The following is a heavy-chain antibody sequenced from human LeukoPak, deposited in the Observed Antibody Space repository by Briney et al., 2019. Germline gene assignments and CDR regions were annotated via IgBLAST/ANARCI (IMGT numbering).Heavy chain of an antibody. CDR1: GFTLSDYH. D-gene: IGHD3-10*01. J-gene: IGHJ5*02. V-gene: IGHV3-21*01. CDR2: ITTIRHDI. Sequence: PGGALRLSCAASGFTLSDYHMNWVRQAPGKGLEWRSSITTIRHDIYYAGAVRGRFTSSRDNAKNSLYLQMNSLRGEDTAVYYCARSGGPGTYHQLRYSWFDPWGQGTLVTVSS. CDR3: ARSGGPGTYHQLRYSWFDP.